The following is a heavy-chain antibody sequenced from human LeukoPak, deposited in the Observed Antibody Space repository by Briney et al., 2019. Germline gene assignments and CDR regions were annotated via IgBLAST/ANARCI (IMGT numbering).Heavy chain of an antibody. D-gene: IGHD1-26*01. J-gene: IGHJ4*02. CDR3: ARGLVGAKIPAFDY. CDR2: ISGSGDGT. V-gene: IGHV3-23*01. CDR1: GFTFSRFA. Sequence: GGSLRLSCAASGFTFSRFAMSWVRQAPGKGLEWVSTISGSGDGTYSADSVKGRFTISRDNSKNTLYLQMNSLRAEDTALYYCARGLVGAKIPAFDYWGQGTLVPVSS.